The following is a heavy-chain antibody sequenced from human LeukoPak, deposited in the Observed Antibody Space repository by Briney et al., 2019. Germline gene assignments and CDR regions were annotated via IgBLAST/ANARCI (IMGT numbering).Heavy chain of an antibody. CDR3: ARHVVTIGSDY. J-gene: IGHJ4*02. CDR1: GYSFTSYW. D-gene: IGHD2-21*01. V-gene: IGHV5-51*01. Sequence: GESLKISCKGSGYSFTSYWIGWVRQMPGKGLEWRGIIYPGDSDTRYSPSFQGQVTISADKSISIAYLQWGSLEASDTARDYWARHVVTIGSDYGGQATLATVSS. CDR2: IYPGDSDT.